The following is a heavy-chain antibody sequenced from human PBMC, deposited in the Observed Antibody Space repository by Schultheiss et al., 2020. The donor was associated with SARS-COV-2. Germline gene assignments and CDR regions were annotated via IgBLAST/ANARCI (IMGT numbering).Heavy chain of an antibody. CDR2: IYPGDSDT. V-gene: IGHV5-51*01. J-gene: IGHJ6*02. D-gene: IGHD3-10*01. Sequence: GESLKISCKGSGYSFTSYWIGWVRQMPGKGLEWMGIIYPGDSDTRYSPSFQGQVTISADKSISTAYLQWSSLKASDTAMYYCARHFGPYGSGSYYYYYYGMDVWGQGTTVTVSS. CDR1: GYSFTSYW. CDR3: ARHFGPYGSGSYYYYYYGMDV.